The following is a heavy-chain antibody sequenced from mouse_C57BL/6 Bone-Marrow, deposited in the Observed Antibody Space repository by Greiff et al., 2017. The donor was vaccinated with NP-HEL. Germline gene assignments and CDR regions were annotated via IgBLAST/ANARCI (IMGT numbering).Heavy chain of an antibody. CDR1: GFTIKNTY. J-gene: IGHJ2*01. CDR2: IDPANGNT. D-gene: IGHD2-4*01. Sequence: VQLQQSVAELVRPGASVKLSCTASGFTIKNTYMHWVKQRPEQGLEWIGRIDPANGNTKYAPKFQGKATITADTSSNTAYLQLSSLTSEDTAIYYWAPIYYDYEGAYYFDYWGQGTTLTVSS. CDR3: APIYYDYEGAYYFDY. V-gene: IGHV14-3*01.